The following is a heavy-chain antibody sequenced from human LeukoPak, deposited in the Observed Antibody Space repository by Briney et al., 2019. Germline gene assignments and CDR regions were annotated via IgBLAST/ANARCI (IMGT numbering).Heavy chain of an antibody. V-gene: IGHV1-2*02. CDR2: INPNSGGT. CDR1: GYTFTGYY. CDR3: AREVRDSHFDY. Sequence: AAVKVSCKGSGYTFTGYYMQWVGPPPAQGLGWMGWINPNSGGTNYAQKFQGRVTMTRDTSISTAYMELSRLRSDDTAVYYCAREVRDSHFDYWGQGTLVTVSS. D-gene: IGHD4-23*01. J-gene: IGHJ4*02.